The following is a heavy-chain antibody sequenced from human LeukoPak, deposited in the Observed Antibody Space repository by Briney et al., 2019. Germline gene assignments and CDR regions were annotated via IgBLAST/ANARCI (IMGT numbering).Heavy chain of an antibody. CDR3: ARGIPFDYYDSSGYQVPFDY. D-gene: IGHD3-22*01. J-gene: IGHJ4*02. CDR1: GYTFSTYG. CDR2: ISAYNGNT. Sequence: ASVKVSCKASGYTFSTYGISWVRQAPGQGLEWMGWISAYNGNTNYAQKLQGRVTMTTDTSTNTAYMELGRLRSDDTAVYYCARGIPFDYYDSSGYQVPFDYWGQGTLVTVSS. V-gene: IGHV1-18*01.